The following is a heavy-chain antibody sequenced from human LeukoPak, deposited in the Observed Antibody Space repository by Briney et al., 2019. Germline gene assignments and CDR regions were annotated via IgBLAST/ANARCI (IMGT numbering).Heavy chain of an antibody. V-gene: IGHV4-39*01. Sequence: PSETLSLTCTVSGGSISSSSYYWGWIRQPPGKGLEWIGSIYYSGSTYYNPFLKSRVTISVDTSKNQFSLKLSSVTAADTAVYYCARQGVAALFDYWGQGTLVTVSS. CDR1: GGSISSSSYY. D-gene: IGHD6-19*01. J-gene: IGHJ4*02. CDR2: IYYSGST. CDR3: ARQGVAALFDY.